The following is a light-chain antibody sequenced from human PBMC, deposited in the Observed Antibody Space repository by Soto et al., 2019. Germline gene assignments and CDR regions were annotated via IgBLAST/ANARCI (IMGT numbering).Light chain of an antibody. V-gene: IGLV2-14*01. J-gene: IGLJ3*02. CDR3: TSYKSSGTWV. CDR1: SSDVGGYNY. CDR2: EVS. Sequence: QSALTQPASVSGSPGQSITISCTGTSSDVGGYNYVSWYQQHPGKVPKLMIYEVSNRPSGVSNRFSGSKSGNTASLTISGLQAEDEADYYCTSYKSSGTWVFGGGTKLTVL.